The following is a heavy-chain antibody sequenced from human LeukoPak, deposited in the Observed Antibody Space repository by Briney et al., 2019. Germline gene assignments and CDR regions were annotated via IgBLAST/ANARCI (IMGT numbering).Heavy chain of an antibody. J-gene: IGHJ4*02. V-gene: IGHV4-61*02. D-gene: IGHD1-1*01. CDR3: VRDWNGDYFGY. Sequence: MPSATLSLTCIVSGDSISSGSYYWTWLRQPAGKGLEWIGRIHTSANTNYSPSLKSRVTISRDTSKNQFSLRLTSVTAANTAVYYCVRDWNGDYFGYWGQGTLVTVSS. CDR1: GDSISSGSYY. CDR2: IHTSANT.